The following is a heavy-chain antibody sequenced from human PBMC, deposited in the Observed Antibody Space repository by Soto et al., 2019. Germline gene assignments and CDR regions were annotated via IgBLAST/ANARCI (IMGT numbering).Heavy chain of an antibody. CDR2: IIPIFGTA. V-gene: IGHV1-69*13. CDR1: GGTFSSYA. Sequence: SVKVSCKASGGTFSSYAISWVRQAPGQGLEWMGGIIPIFGTANYAQKFQGRVTITADESTSTAYMELSSLRSEDTAVYYCARDLPYYDFWSGYYQVNWFDPWGQGTLVTVS. D-gene: IGHD3-3*01. CDR3: ARDLPYYDFWSGYYQVNWFDP. J-gene: IGHJ5*02.